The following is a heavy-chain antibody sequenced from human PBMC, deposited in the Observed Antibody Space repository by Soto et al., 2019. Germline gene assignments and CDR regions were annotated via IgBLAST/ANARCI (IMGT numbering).Heavy chain of an antibody. CDR3: ARDYYDILTGYSPVVNGMDG. D-gene: IGHD3-9*01. Sequence: ASVKVSCKASGGTFSSYTISWVRQAPGQGLEWMGRIIPILGNTNYAQKLQGRVTMTTDTSTSTAYMELRSLRSDDTAVYYCARDYYDILTGYSPVVNGMDGWGQGTTVTVSS. J-gene: IGHJ6*02. CDR1: GGTFSSYT. CDR2: IIPILGNT. V-gene: IGHV1-18*01.